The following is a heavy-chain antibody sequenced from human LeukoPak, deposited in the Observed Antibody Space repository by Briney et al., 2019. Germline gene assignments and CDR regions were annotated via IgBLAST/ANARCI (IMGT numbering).Heavy chain of an antibody. CDR3: AVDYDSRGAGSN. D-gene: IGHD3-22*01. J-gene: IGHJ4*02. Sequence: SETLSLTCTVSGGSISSSSYYWGWIRQPPGKGLEWIGSIYYSGSTYYNPSLKSRVTISVDTSKNQFSLKLSSVTAADTAVYYCAVDYDSRGAGSNWGQGTLVTVSS. CDR1: GGSISSSSYY. CDR2: IYYSGST. V-gene: IGHV4-39*07.